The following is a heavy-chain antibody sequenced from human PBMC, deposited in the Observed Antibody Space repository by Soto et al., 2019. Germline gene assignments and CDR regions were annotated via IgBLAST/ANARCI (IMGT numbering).Heavy chain of an antibody. J-gene: IGHJ5*02. D-gene: IGHD3-22*01. CDR2: IYYSGST. V-gene: IGHV4-59*08. CDR3: ARLGAYYQSLDP. Sequence: SETLSLTCTVSGGSISSYYWSWIRQPPGKGLEWIGYIYYSGSTYYNPSLKSRVTISVDTSKNQFSLRVTSVTAADTAVYYCARLGAYYQSLDPWGPGTLVTVSS. CDR1: GGSISSYY.